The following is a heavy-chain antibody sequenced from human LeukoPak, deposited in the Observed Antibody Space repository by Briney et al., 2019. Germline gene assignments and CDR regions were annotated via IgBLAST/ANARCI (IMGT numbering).Heavy chain of an antibody. CDR1: GDSVSSNSAA. CDR2: TYYRAKWYN. CDR3: ARELGATGTTHWSDR. D-gene: IGHD1-1*01. Sequence: SQTLSLTCAISGDSVSSNSAAWNWIRQSPSRGLEWLGRTYYRAKWYNYYAGCVKRRITTNPDTSKNQFSLQLNSVTTADTAVYYFARELGATGTTHWSDRGGQGTLVTVPA. J-gene: IGHJ5*02. V-gene: IGHV6-1*01.